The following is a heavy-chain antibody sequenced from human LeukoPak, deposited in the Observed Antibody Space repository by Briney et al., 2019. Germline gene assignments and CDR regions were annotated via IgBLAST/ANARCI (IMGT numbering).Heavy chain of an antibody. V-gene: IGHV3-30*18. D-gene: IGHD3-3*01. J-gene: IGHJ6*02. CDR2: ISYDGSNK. CDR3: AKDGIAYYDFWSGPYYYGMDV. Sequence: GRSLRLSCAASGFTFSSYGMHWVRQAPGKGLEWVAVISYDGSNKYYADSVKGRFTISRDNSKNTLYLQMNSLRAEDTAVYYCAKDGIAYYDFWSGPYYYGMDVWGQGTTVTDSS. CDR1: GFTFSSYG.